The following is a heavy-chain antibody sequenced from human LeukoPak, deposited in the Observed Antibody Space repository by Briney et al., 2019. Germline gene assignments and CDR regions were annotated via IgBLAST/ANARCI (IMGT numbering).Heavy chain of an antibody. CDR3: ARVGKSGSYYYFDY. J-gene: IGHJ4*02. V-gene: IGHV3-74*01. Sequence: GGSLRLSCAASGFTFSTYWMYRVRQAPGKGLVWVSRINTDGRNTGYADSVKGRFTISRDNAKNTLYLQMTILTAEDTAVYYCARVGKSGSYYYFDYWGQGTLVTVSS. CDR1: GFTFSTYW. D-gene: IGHD1-26*01. CDR2: INTDGRNT.